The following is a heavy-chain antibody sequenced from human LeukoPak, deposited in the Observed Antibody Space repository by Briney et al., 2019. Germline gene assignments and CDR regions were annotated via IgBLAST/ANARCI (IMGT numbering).Heavy chain of an antibody. CDR3: VRGCSATRCPADS. CDR1: GFTFSSYW. J-gene: IGHJ4*02. V-gene: IGHV3-74*01. CDR2: INPDGTIA. D-gene: IGHD2-15*01. Sequence: GGSLRLSCAASGFTFSSYWLHWVRQAPGEGLVWVSQINPDGTIATYADSVKGRFTISRDNSKDTLYLQINSLKAEDTAVYYCVRGCSATRCPADSWGQGSLVTVSS.